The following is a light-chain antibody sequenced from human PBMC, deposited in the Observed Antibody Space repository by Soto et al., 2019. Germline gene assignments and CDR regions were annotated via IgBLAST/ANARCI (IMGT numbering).Light chain of an antibody. CDR3: NSYTSRYTFV. CDR1: SSDVGGYNY. V-gene: IGLV2-14*01. CDR2: EVN. J-gene: IGLJ1*01. Sequence: QSVLTQPASVSGSPGQSITISCTGTSSDVGGYNYVSWYQQHPGKAPKLMIYEVNNRPSEVSNRFSGSKSGNTASLTISGPQPEDEADYYCNSYTSRYTFVLGTGTKVTVL.